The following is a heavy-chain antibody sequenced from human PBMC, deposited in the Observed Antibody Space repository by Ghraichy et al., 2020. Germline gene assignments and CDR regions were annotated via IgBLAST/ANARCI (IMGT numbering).Heavy chain of an antibody. CDR2: IIPIFGTA. D-gene: IGHD3-16*02. V-gene: IGHV1-69*13. CDR3: AIVYGYVWGSYRRPGDAFDI. J-gene: IGHJ3*02. Sequence: SVKVSCKASGGTFSSYAISWVRQAPGQGLEWMGGIIPIFGTANYAQKFQGRVTITADESTSTAYMELSSLRSEDTAVYYCAIVYGYVWGSYRRPGDAFDIWGQGTMVTVSS. CDR1: GGTFSSYA.